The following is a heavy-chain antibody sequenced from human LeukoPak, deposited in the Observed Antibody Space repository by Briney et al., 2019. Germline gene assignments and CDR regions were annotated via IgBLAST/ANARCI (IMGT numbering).Heavy chain of an antibody. CDR1: GFTFSSYV. CDR3: AKGPTPKALYNWFDP. V-gene: IGHV3-23*01. Sequence: GGSLRLSCAASGFTFSSYVMSWVRQAPGKGLEWVSAISGSGGSTYYADSVKGRFTISRDNSKNTLYLQMNNLRAEDTAVYYCAKGPTPKALYNWFDPWGQGTLVTVSS. J-gene: IGHJ5*02. CDR2: ISGSGGST.